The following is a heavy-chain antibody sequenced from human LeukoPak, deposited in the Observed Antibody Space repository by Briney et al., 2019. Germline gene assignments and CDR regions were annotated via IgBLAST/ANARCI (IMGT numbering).Heavy chain of an antibody. V-gene: IGHV4-38-2*01. Sequence: PSETLFLTCAVSGYSISSGYYWGWFRQPPGKGPEWIGCIYHSGTTYYNPSLKSRVTISVDTSKNQFSLMISSVTAADTAVYYCARQGGSNSPYYYYYMDVWGKGTTVTVSS. D-gene: IGHD6-13*01. CDR2: IYHSGTT. CDR1: GYSISSGYY. CDR3: ARQGGSNSPYYYYYMDV. J-gene: IGHJ6*03.